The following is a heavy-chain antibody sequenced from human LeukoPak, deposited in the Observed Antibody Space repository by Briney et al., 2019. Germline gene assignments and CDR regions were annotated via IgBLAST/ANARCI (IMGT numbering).Heavy chain of an antibody. V-gene: IGHV1-24*01. D-gene: IGHD6-13*01. Sequence: GASVKVSCRVSGYTLTALSMHWVRQAPGKGLEWMGGFDPDTVETIYAQKFQGRVTMTEDTSTDTAYMDLSSLRSEDTAVYYCARARERVGRWGSIAAATYYYYYYYMDVWGKGTTVTVSS. J-gene: IGHJ6*03. CDR2: FDPDTVET. CDR1: GYTLTALS. CDR3: ARARERVGRWGSIAAATYYYYYYYMDV.